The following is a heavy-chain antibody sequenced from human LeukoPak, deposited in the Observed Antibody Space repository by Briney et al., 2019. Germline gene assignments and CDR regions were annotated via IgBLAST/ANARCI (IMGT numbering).Heavy chain of an antibody. CDR2: IYSGGST. V-gene: IGHV3-66*02. CDR3: ARDLSSSSSLDY. D-gene: IGHD6-6*01. Sequence: GGSLRLSCAASGFTVSSNYMSWVRQAPGKGLEWVSVIYSGGSTYYADSVKGRFTTSRDNSKNTLYLQMNSLRTEDTAVYYCARDLSSSSSLDYWGQGTLVTVSS. J-gene: IGHJ4*02. CDR1: GFTVSSNY.